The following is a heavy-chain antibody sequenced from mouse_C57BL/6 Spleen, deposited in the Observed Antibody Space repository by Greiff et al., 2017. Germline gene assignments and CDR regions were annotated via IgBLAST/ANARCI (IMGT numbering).Heavy chain of an antibody. CDR3: ARRIYYYGSSHGYFDG. D-gene: IGHD1-1*01. V-gene: IGHV1-64*01. Sequence: VQLQQPGAELVKPGASVKLSCKASGYTFTSYWMHWVKQRPGQGLEWIGMIHPNSGSTNYNEKFKSKATLTVDKSSSTAYMQLSSLTSEDSAVYYCARRIYYYGSSHGYFDGWGTGTTVTVSS. J-gene: IGHJ1*03. CDR1: GYTFTSYW. CDR2: IHPNSGST.